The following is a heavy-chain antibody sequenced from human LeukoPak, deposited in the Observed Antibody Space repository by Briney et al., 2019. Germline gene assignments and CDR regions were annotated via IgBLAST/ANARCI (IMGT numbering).Heavy chain of an antibody. J-gene: IGHJ4*02. Sequence: PGGSLRLSCTASGFTFDDYAMHWVRQVPGKGLEWVSGISWNSGNIGYADSVKGRFTISRDTAKNSLYLQMNNLRAEDTAVYYCARLGDRQVLVNWGQGTLVTVSS. CDR3: ARLGDRQVLVN. CDR2: ISWNSGNI. CDR1: GFTFDDYA. D-gene: IGHD6-6*01. V-gene: IGHV3-9*01.